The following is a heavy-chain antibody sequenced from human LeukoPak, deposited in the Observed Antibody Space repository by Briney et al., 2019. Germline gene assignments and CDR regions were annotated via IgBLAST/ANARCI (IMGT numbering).Heavy chain of an antibody. CDR3: ARAPYGVGYIAERDY. Sequence: AGGSLRLSCAASGFPVSSNYMSCVRQAPGKGLEWVSVIYRDDTTYYADSVKGRFTIFRDNSKNTLYLQMNSLRDDDTAVYYCARAPYGVGYIAERDYWGQGTLVTVSS. CDR2: IYRDDTT. CDR1: GFPVSSNY. J-gene: IGHJ4*02. V-gene: IGHV3-53*01. D-gene: IGHD1-1*01.